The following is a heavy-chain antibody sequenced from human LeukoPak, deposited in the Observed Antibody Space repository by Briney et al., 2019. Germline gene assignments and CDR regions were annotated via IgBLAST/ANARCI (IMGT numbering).Heavy chain of an antibody. CDR3: ARGGGYCSSTSCQGNGNFDY. D-gene: IGHD2-2*01. CDR2: INHSGST. V-gene: IGHV4-34*01. J-gene: IGHJ4*02. CDR1: GGSFSGYY. Sequence: PSETLSLTCAVYGGSFSGYYWSWIRQPPGKGLEWIGEINHSGSTNYNPSLKSRVTISVDTSKNQFSLKLSSVTAADTAVYYCARGGGYCSSTSCQGNGNFDYWGQGTLVTVSS.